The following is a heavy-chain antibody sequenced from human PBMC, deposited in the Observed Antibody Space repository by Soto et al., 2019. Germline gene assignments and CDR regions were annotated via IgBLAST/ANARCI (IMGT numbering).Heavy chain of an antibody. CDR2: ISYDGSNK. Sequence: GGSLRLSCAASGFTFSSYGMHWVRQAPGKGLEWVAVISYDGSNKYYADSVKGRFTISRDNSKNTLYLQMNSLRAEDTAVYYCSKGYYDSSGPSAFDIWGQGAMVTVSS. J-gene: IGHJ3*02. CDR1: GFTFSSYG. D-gene: IGHD3-22*01. V-gene: IGHV3-30*18. CDR3: SKGYYDSSGPSAFDI.